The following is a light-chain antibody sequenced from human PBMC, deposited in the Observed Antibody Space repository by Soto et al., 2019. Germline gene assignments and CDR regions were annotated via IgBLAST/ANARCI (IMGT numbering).Light chain of an antibody. Sequence: EIVLTQSPGTLSLSPGERATLSCRASQSVSSSYLSWYQQKPGQPRRLLIDGASSRATGIPDRFSGSGSGINFTLTISRLEPEDVEVYYCHQYGSSPYTFGQGTKLEIK. CDR2: GAS. V-gene: IGKV3-20*01. CDR1: QSVSSSY. CDR3: HQYGSSPYT. J-gene: IGKJ2*01.